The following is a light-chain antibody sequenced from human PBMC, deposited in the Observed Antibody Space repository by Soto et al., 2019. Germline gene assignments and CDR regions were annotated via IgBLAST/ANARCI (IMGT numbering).Light chain of an antibody. V-gene: IGLV2-8*01. J-gene: IGLJ2*01. CDR1: SSDVGGYNY. Sequence: QSVLTQPPSASGSPGQSVTISCTGTSSDVGGYNYVSWYQQHPGKAPQTMIYEVSKRPSGVPDRFSGSKSGNTASLTVSGLQAGDEADYYCSSYAGSNNVVVFGGGTKLTVL. CDR2: EVS. CDR3: SSYAGSNNVVV.